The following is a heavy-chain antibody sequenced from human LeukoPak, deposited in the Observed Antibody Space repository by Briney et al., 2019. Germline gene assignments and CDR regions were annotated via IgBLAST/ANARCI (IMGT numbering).Heavy chain of an antibody. Sequence: PSETLSLTCTVSGGSISSYYWSWIRQPPGKGLEWIGYIYYSGSTNYNPSLKSRVTISVDTSKNQFSLKLSSVTAADTAVYYCARRGSYGSLDYWGQGTLVTISS. D-gene: IGHD5-18*01. CDR3: ARRGSYGSLDY. CDR1: GGSISSYY. V-gene: IGHV4-59*08. J-gene: IGHJ4*02. CDR2: IYYSGST.